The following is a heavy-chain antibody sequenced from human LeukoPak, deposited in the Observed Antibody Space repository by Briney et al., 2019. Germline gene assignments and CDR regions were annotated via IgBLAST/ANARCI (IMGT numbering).Heavy chain of an antibody. D-gene: IGHD6-25*01. V-gene: IGHV3-11*03. CDR3: ARYSSGLDY. Sequence: GGSLRLSCAASGFTFSDYYMSWIRQAPGKGLEWVSYISSSSSYTNYADSVKGRFPISRDNAKNSLYLQMNSLRAEDTAVYYCARYSSGLDYWGQGTLVTVSS. CDR2: ISSSSSYT. CDR1: GFTFSDYY. J-gene: IGHJ4*02.